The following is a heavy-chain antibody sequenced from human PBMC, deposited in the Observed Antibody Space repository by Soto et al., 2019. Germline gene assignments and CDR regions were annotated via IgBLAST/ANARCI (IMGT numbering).Heavy chain of an antibody. CDR3: SKDLVEVTATGFDF. J-gene: IGHJ4*02. D-gene: IGHD2-21*02. CDR2: ISGSGGTT. Sequence: GGSLRLSCATSGFTFSAYAMSWVRQAPGKGLEWVSTISGSGGTTYYAESVKGRFTISRDNSKNTLYLQMNSLRAEDTAVYYCSKDLVEVTATGFDFWGQGILVTVS. V-gene: IGHV3-23*01. CDR1: GFTFSAYA.